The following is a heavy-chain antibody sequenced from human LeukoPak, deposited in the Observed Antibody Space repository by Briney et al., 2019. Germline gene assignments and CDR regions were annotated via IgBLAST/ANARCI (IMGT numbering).Heavy chain of an antibody. J-gene: IGHJ4*02. Sequence: PSETLSLTCTVSGGSISSYYWSWIRQPPGKGLEWIGYIYYSGSTNYNPSLKSRVTIPVDTSKNQFSLKLSSVTAADTAVYYCARGYGDYTFDYWGQGTLVTVSS. D-gene: IGHD4-17*01. CDR1: GGSISSYY. CDR3: ARGYGDYTFDY. V-gene: IGHV4-59*01. CDR2: IYYSGST.